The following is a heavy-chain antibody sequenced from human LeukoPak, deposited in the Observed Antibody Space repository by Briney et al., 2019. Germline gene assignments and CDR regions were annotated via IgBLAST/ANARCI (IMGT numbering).Heavy chain of an antibody. CDR3: AKGRSGSYSPTWDY. Sequence: PGGSLRLSCAASGFTFSSYAMHWVRQAPGKGLEYVSAISSNGGSTYYANSVKGRFTISRDNSKNTLYLQMNSLRADDTAVYYCAKGRSGSYSPTWDYWGQGTLVTVSS. CDR2: ISSNGGST. CDR1: GFTFSSYA. J-gene: IGHJ4*02. D-gene: IGHD1-26*01. V-gene: IGHV3-64*01.